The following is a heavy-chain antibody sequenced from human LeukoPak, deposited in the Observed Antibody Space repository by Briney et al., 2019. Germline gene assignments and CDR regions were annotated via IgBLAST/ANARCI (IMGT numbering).Heavy chain of an antibody. CDR3: ARSDWFDP. CDR1: GFTFSSYS. V-gene: IGHV3-74*01. J-gene: IGHJ5*02. CDR2: IKGDGSVT. D-gene: IGHD3-3*01. Sequence: SGGSLRLSCAASGFTFSSYSMNWVRQAPGKGLVWVSRIKGDGSVTVYADSVKGRFTISRDNAKNTLYLQMNSLRVEDTAVYYCARSDWFDPWGQGTLVTVSS.